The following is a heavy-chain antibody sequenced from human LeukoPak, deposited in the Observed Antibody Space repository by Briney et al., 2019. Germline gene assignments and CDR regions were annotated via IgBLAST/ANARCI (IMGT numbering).Heavy chain of an antibody. CDR2: ISYDGSNK. CDR3: ARAPNMIMVYSTD. J-gene: IGHJ4*02. CDR1: GFTFSSYA. V-gene: IGHV3-30-3*01. D-gene: IGHD2-8*01. Sequence: HPGGSLRLSCAASGFTFSSYAMHWVRQAPGKGLEWVAVISYDGSNKYYADSVKGRFTISRDNSNNTLYLQMNSLRVEDTAVYYCARAPNMIMVYSTDWGQGTLVTVSS.